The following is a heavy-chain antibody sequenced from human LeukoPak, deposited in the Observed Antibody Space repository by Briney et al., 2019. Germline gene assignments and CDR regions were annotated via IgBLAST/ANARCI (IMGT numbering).Heavy chain of an antibody. J-gene: IGHJ4*02. CDR2: INHSGST. CDR1: GGSFSGYY. D-gene: IGHD2-2*01. Sequence: SETLSLTCAVYGGSFSGYYWSWIRQPPGKGLEWIGEINHSGSTNYNPSLKSRVTISVDTSKNQFSLKLSSVTAADTAVYYCARGHIVVVPAASYLFDYRGQGTLVTVSS. CDR3: ARGHIVVVPAASYLFDY. V-gene: IGHV4-34*01.